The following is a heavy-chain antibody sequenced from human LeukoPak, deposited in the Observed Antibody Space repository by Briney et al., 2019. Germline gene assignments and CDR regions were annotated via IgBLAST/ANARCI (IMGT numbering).Heavy chain of an antibody. CDR3: ARGSFDY. CDR2: ISTSGSTM. V-gene: IGHV3-48*04. J-gene: IGHJ4*02. CDR1: GFTFSSYS. D-gene: IGHD3-10*01. Sequence: GGSLRLSCAASGFTFSSYSMSWYRQAPGKGLEWLSSISTSGSTMYYADSVKGRFTISRDNAKNSLYLQMNSLRADDTAVYYCARGSFDYWGQGTLVTVSS.